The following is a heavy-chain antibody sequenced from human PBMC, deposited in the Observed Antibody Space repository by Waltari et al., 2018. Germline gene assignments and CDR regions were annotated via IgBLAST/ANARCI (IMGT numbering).Heavy chain of an antibody. Sequence: QVQMRQWGAGLLEPSETLSLTCAVYGGSLSGYSWTWIRQTPGKGLEWIGEINHSGSTNYRSSLRRRVTISLDASNNQFSLKLSSVTAADTAIYYCARDGRGFNYGSGTYNYWGQGTLVTVSS. J-gene: IGHJ4*02. D-gene: IGHD3-10*01. CDR3: ARDGRGFNYGSGTYNY. CDR2: INHSGST. CDR1: GGSLSGYS. V-gene: IGHV4-34*01.